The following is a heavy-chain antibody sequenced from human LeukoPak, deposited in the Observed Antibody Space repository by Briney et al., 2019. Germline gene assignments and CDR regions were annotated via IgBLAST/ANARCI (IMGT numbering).Heavy chain of an antibody. V-gene: IGHV3-21*01. D-gene: IGHD4-17*01. J-gene: IGHJ4*02. CDR1: GFTCRSYS. CDR2: ISSSSSYI. Sequence: GGSLRLSCAASGFTCRSYSMNWVRQAPGKGLEWVSSISSSSSYIYYADSVKGRFTISRDNAKNSLYLQMNSLRAEDTAVYYCAITTVTTVPNWGQGTLVTVSS. CDR3: AITTVTTVPN.